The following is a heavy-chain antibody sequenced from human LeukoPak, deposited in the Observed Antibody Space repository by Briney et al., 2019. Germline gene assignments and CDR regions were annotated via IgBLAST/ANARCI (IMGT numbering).Heavy chain of an antibody. D-gene: IGHD3-10*01. CDR1: GYSFTSYW. CDR2: IYPGDSDT. V-gene: IGHV5-51*01. J-gene: IGHJ4*02. CDR3: ARLGGHPTVLLWPFDH. Sequence: PGESLKISCKGSGYSFTSYWIGWVRQMPGKGLEWMGIIYPGDSDTRYSPSFQGQVTISADKSISTAYLQWSSLKASDTAMYYCARLGGHPTVLLWPFDHWGQGTLVTVSS.